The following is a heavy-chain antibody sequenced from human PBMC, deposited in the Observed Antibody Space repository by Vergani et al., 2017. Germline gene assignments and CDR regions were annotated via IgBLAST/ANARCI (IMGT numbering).Heavy chain of an antibody. J-gene: IGHJ4*02. CDR3: ARRGGPGYSISFLGGNFDY. CDR2: ISYDGSNK. V-gene: IGHV3-30-3*01. CDR1: GFTFSSYA. Sequence: QVQLVESGGGVVQPGMSLRLSCAASGFTFSSYAMHWVRQAPGKGLEWVAVISYDGSNKYYADSVKGRFTISRDNSKNTLYLQMNSLRAEDTAVYFCARRGGPGYSISFLGGNFDYWGQGTLVTVSS. D-gene: IGHD6-13*01.